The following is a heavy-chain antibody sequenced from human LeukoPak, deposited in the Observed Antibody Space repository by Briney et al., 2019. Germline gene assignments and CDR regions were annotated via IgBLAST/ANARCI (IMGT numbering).Heavy chain of an antibody. J-gene: IGHJ4*02. D-gene: IGHD3-22*01. CDR3: ARAWYDSSGYYYSWFDY. CDR1: GGTFSSYA. CDR2: IIPIFGTA. V-gene: IGHV1-69*05. Sequence: SVKVSCKASGGTFSSYAISWVRQAPGQGLEWMGRIIPIFGTANYAQKFQGRVTITTDESTSTAYMELSSLRSEDTAVYYCARAWYDSSGYYYSWFDYWGQGTLVTASS.